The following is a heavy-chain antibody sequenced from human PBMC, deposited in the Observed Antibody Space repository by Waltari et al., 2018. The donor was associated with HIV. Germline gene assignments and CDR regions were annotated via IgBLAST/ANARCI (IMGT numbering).Heavy chain of an antibody. Sequence: QVHLVQSGSEVKKPGASVRVSCKTSGTPLTGDYLHWVRQAPEKGLEGMGWINPNSGDTKYAQKFHGRVTLTWDMSIRTVYMEMASLRSDDTAVYYCANDDFTHIHQWGQGTLVTVSS. D-gene: IGHD3-3*01. CDR2: INPNSGDT. CDR1: GTPLTGDY. J-gene: IGHJ4*02. CDR3: ANDDFTHIHQ. V-gene: IGHV1-2*02.